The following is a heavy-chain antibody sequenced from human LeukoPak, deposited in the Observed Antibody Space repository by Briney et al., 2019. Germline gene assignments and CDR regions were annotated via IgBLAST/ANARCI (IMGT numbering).Heavy chain of an antibody. D-gene: IGHD5-18*01. CDR1: GFTFSSYA. Sequence: GGSLRLSCAASGFTFSSYAMSWVRQAPGKGLEWVSAISGSGGSTYYADSVKGRFTISSDNSKNTLYLQMNSLRAEDTAVYYCAKDRKGYSYANFDYWGQGTLVTVSS. V-gene: IGHV3-23*01. CDR2: ISGSGGST. CDR3: AKDRKGYSYANFDY. J-gene: IGHJ4*02.